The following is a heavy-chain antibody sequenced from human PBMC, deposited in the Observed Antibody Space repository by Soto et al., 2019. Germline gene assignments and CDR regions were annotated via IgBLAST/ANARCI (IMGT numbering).Heavy chain of an antibody. D-gene: IGHD3-3*01. CDR3: ARHGPGFWSGYPKYYFDY. CDR1: GGSISSSSYY. CDR2: IYYSGST. J-gene: IGHJ4*02. Sequence: QLQLQESGPGLVKPSETLSLTCTVSGGSISSSSYYWGWIRQPPGKGLEWIGSIYYSGSTYYNPSLKSRVTISVDTSKNQLSLKMSSVTAADTAVYYCARHGPGFWSGYPKYYFDYWGQGTLVTVSS. V-gene: IGHV4-39*01.